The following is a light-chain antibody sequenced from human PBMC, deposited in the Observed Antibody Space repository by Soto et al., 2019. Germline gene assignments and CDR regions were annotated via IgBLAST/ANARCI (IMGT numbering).Light chain of an antibody. CDR2: AAS. V-gene: IGKV1-8*01. CDR1: QGISSY. Sequence: AIRMTQSPSSFSASTGDRVTITSRASQGISSYLAWYQQKPGKAPKLLVYAASTLQSGVPSRFSGSGSRTDFTLTISYLQSEDFATYYCQQYYSYPLTFGGGTKVEIK. CDR3: QQYYSYPLT. J-gene: IGKJ4*01.